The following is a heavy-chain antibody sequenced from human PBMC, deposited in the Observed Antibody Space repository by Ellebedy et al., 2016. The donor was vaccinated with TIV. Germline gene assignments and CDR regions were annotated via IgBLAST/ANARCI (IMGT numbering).Heavy chain of an antibody. CDR2: INPNSGGT. V-gene: IGHV1-2*02. Sequence: ASVKVSXXASGYTFTGYYMHWVRQAPGQGLEWMGWINPNSGGTNYAQKFQGRVTMTRDTSISTAYMELSRLRSDDTAVYYCARDYYDSSGYYPVHAFDIWGQGTMVTVSS. D-gene: IGHD3-22*01. CDR3: ARDYYDSSGYYPVHAFDI. J-gene: IGHJ3*02. CDR1: GYTFTGYY.